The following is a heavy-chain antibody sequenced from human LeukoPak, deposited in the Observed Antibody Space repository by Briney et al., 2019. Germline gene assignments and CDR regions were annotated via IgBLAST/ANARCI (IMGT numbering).Heavy chain of an antibody. Sequence: SETLSLTCTVSGYSISSDYYWGWIRQPPGKGLEWIGSIFYTGTTSHNPSLKSRVTVSIDTSKNQFSLKVNSVTATDTAVYYCARRDRYSSGQFDHWGQGTLITVSS. D-gene: IGHD5-18*01. J-gene: IGHJ4*02. V-gene: IGHV4-38-2*02. CDR3: ARRDRYSSGQFDH. CDR1: GYSISSDYY. CDR2: IFYTGTT.